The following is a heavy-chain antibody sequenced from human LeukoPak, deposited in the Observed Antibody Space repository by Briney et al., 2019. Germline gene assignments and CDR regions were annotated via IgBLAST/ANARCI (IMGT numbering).Heavy chain of an antibody. CDR3: AKLAGSVINNWYFDF. V-gene: IGHV3-23*05. Sequence: GGSLRLSCAASGFTFENYAMTWVRQAPGKGLEWVSTIEKDGSGTYYADSVKGRFTISRDNSKNTLYLQMNSLRAEDTAIYYCAKLAGSVINNWYFDFWGRGTPVTVSS. J-gene: IGHJ2*01. CDR2: IEKDGSGT. D-gene: IGHD3-10*01. CDR1: GFTFENYA.